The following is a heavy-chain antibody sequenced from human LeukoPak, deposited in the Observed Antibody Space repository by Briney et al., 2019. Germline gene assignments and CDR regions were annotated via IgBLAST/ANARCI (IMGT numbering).Heavy chain of an antibody. CDR1: GGSISSSSYY. V-gene: IGHV4-39*07. CDR3: AREGGSSDY. CDR2: IYYSGST. D-gene: IGHD5-12*01. Sequence: SETLSLTCTVSGGSISSSSYYWGWIRQPPGKGLEWIGSIYYSGSTYYNPSLKSRVTISVDTSKNQFSLKLSSVTAADTAVYCCAREGGSSDYWGQGTLVTVSS. J-gene: IGHJ4*02.